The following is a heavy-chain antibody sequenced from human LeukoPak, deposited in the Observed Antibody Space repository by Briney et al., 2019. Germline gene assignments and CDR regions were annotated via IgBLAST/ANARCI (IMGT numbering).Heavy chain of an antibody. CDR1: GFTFRNYA. V-gene: IGHV3-23*01. D-gene: IGHD1-26*01. Sequence: GGSLRLSCAASGFTFRNYAMSWVRQAPGKGLERVSVITDSGGTTFYADSVKGRFTISRDNSKNTLYLQMISLSAEDSAIYYCAKLWRGSYPRYFDYWGQGTLVTVSS. CDR2: ITDSGGTT. J-gene: IGHJ4*02. CDR3: AKLWRGSYPRYFDY.